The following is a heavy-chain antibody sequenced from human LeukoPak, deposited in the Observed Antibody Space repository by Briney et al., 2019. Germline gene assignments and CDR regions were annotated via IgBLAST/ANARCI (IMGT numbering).Heavy chain of an antibody. CDR2: IKSKTDGGTT. V-gene: IGHV3-15*01. J-gene: IGHJ4*02. D-gene: IGHD3-22*01. CDR1: GFTFSNAW. Sequence: TGGSLRLSCAASGFTFSNAWMSWVRQAPGKGLEWVGRIKSKTDGGTTDYAAPVKGRFTISRDDSKNTLYLQMNSLKTEDTAVYYCTTRVYYYDSSGYSHLCDYWGQGTLVTVSS. CDR3: TTRVYYYDSSGYSHLCDY.